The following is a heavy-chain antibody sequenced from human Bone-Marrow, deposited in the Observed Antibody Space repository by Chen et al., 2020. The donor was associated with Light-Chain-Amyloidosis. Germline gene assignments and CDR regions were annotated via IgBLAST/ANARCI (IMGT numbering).Heavy chain of an antibody. CDR3: ARARRKSDWELRYFLDV. J-gene: IGHJ6*03. CDR1: GTTFNNYA. CDR2: IIPSFGTT. D-gene: IGHD3-10*01. Sequence: QVQLVQSGAEVKKPGSSVKVSCKASGTTFNNYAFDWVRQAPGQGLEWMGKIIPSFGTTNYAQKVQGRVTSAADESTTTIHMELTSLKAEDAAVYYCARARRKSDWELRYFLDVWGNGTTVTVSS. V-gene: IGHV1-69*13.